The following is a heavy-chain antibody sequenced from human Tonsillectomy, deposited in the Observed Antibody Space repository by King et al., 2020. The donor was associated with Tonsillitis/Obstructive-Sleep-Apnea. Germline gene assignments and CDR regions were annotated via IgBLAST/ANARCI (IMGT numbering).Heavy chain of an antibody. Sequence: VQLVESGGGLVQPGGSLRLSCAASGLTFSSYAMNWVRQAPGKGLEWVSAISGSGGSTYYADSVKGRFTISRDNSKNTLYLQMNSLRAEDTAVYYCARMGGTTWYYFDYWGQGTLVTVSS. CDR3: ARMGGTTWYYFDY. CDR1: GLTFSSYA. J-gene: IGHJ4*02. CDR2: ISGSGGST. V-gene: IGHV3-23*04. D-gene: IGHD6-13*01.